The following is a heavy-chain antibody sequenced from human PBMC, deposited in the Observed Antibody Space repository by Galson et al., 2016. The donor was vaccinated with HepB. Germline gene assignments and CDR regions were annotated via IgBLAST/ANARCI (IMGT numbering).Heavy chain of an antibody. D-gene: IGHD1-26*01. Sequence: SLRLSCAASGFTFSSYTMGWVRRAPGKGLEWVSAFSRNDDRAYYADSVKGRFTISTDNSKNTLYLQMNSLRAEDTAMYYCAKVYWPHHGSAVFDNWGQGTLVTVSS. J-gene: IGHJ4*02. V-gene: IGHV3-23*01. CDR1: GFTFSSYT. CDR2: FSRNDDRA. CDR3: AKVYWPHHGSAVFDN.